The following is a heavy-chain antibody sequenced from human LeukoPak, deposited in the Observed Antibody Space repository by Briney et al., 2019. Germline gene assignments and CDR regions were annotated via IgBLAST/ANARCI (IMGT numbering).Heavy chain of an antibody. V-gene: IGHV3-23*01. CDR2: ISGSGGST. CDR1: GFTFSSYA. CDR3: AKDIGRVLTGYYRSMAYYGMDV. J-gene: IGHJ6*02. D-gene: IGHD3-9*01. Sequence: GGSLRLSCAASGFTFSSYAMSWVRQAPGKGLEWGLAISGSGGSTYYADSAKGRFTISRDNSKNTLYLQMNSLRAEDTAVYYCAKDIGRVLTGYYRSMAYYGMDVWGQGTTVTVSS.